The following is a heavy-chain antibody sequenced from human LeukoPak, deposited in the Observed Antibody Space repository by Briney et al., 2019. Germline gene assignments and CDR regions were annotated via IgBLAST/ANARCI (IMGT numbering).Heavy chain of an antibody. CDR2: ISSSSGSTK. J-gene: IGHJ4*02. CDR3: AREVEMATNTLDY. V-gene: IGHV3-48*03. CDR1: GFTFSSFE. D-gene: IGHD5-24*01. Sequence: GGSLRLSCAAFGFTFSSFEMNWVRQAPGKGPEWVSYISSSSGSTKYYADSVKGRFTISRDNAKNSLYLQMNSLRAEDTAVYYCAREVEMATNTLDYWGQGTLVTVSS.